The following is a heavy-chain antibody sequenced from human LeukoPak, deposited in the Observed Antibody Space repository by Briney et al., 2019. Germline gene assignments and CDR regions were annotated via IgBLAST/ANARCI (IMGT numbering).Heavy chain of an antibody. D-gene: IGHD3-9*01. V-gene: IGHV3-11*01. J-gene: IGHJ6*02. CDR2: ITNGGSTI. CDR3: ARSIGLTGGGVDV. CDR1: GFTFSDYN. Sequence: PGGSLRLSCAASGFTFSDYNMNWVRQAPGKGLEWVSYITNGGSTIHHADSVKGRFAISRDNAKKTLYLQMNSLRAEDTAVYYCARSIGLTGGGVDVWGQGTTVTVSS.